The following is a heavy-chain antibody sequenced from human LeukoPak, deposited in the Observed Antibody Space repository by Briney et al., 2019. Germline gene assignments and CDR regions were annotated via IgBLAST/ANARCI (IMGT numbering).Heavy chain of an antibody. D-gene: IGHD2-15*01. CDR2: INAEWGGT. CDR3: ARWGYCSGGSCYATDRFYDY. Sequence: ASVKVSCKASGYTFTGYYMNWVRQAPGQGLEWMGWINAEWGGTNYAQKFQGRVTMTRDTSISTAYMELSRLRSDDTAVYYCARWGYCSGGSCYATDRFYDYWGQGTLVTVSS. J-gene: IGHJ4*02. V-gene: IGHV1-2*02. CDR1: GYTFTGYY.